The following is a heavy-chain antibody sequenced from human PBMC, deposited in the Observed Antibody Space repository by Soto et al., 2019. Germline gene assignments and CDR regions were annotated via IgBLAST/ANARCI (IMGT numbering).Heavy chain of an antibody. V-gene: IGHV1-69*13. Sequence: SVKVSGKASGGTCSIYAISCVPQSGVQWLEWMGGIIPIFGTANYAQKFQGRVTITADESTSTAYMELSSLRSEDTAVYYCARAHPSGSYYYGMDVWGQGTTVTVSS. CDR1: GGTCSIYA. CDR2: IIPIFGTA. D-gene: IGHD1-26*01. J-gene: IGHJ6*02. CDR3: ARAHPSGSYYYGMDV.